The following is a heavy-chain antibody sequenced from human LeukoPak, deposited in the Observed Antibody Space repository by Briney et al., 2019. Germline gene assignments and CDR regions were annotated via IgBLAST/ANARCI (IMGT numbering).Heavy chain of an antibody. J-gene: IGHJ3*02. CDR1: GYTFTSYD. CDR3: ARSIYYYGSGSYYDAFDI. D-gene: IGHD3-10*01. V-gene: IGHV1-8*01. CDR2: MNPNSGNT. Sequence: ASVKVSCKASGYTFTSYDINWVRQATGQGLEWMGWMNPNSGNTGYAQKFQGRVTMTRNTSISTAYMELSSLRSEDTAVYYCARSIYYYGSGSYYDAFDIWGQGTMVTVSS.